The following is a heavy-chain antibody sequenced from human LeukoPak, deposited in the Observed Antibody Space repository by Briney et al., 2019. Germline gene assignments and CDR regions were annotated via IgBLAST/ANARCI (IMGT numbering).Heavy chain of an antibody. D-gene: IGHD6-6*01. J-gene: IGHJ5*02. CDR2: INPSGGST. CDR3: ARDPLGAYASIAELGWFDP. Sequence: ASVKVSCKASGYTFTSYYMHWVRQAPGQGLEWMGIINPSGGSTSYAQKFQGRVTMTRDTSTSTVYMELSSLRSEDTAVYYCARDPLGAYASIAELGWFDPWGQGTLVTVSS. V-gene: IGHV1-46*01. CDR1: GYTFTSYY.